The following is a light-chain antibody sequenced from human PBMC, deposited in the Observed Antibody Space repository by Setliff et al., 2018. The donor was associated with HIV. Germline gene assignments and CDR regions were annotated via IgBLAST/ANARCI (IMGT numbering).Light chain of an antibody. J-gene: IGLJ1*01. CDR3: SSYTSISTDV. Sequence: QSALTQPRSVSGSPGQSVTISCTGTSSDVGSYNRVSWYQQPPGTAPKLMIYEVNNRPSGVPDRFSGSKSGNTASLTISGLQAEDEADYYCSSYTSISTDVFGTGTKVTVL. CDR1: SSDVGSYNR. CDR2: EVN. V-gene: IGLV2-18*02.